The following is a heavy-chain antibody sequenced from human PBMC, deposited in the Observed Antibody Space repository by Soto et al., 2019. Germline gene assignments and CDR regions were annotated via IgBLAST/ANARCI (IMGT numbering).Heavy chain of an antibody. V-gene: IGHV3-23*01. Sequence: PGGSLRLSCAASGFTFSSYAMSWVRQAPGKGLEWVSAISGSGGSTYYADSVKGRFTISRDNSKNTLYLQINSLRAEDTAVYYCTSGGGYYGSRSQFDPWGQGPLVTVSS. CDR2: ISGSGGST. CDR3: TSGGGYYGSRSQFDP. D-gene: IGHD3-10*01. CDR1: GFTFSSYA. J-gene: IGHJ5*02.